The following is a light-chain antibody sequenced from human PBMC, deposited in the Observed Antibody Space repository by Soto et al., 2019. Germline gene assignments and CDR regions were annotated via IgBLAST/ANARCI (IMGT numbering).Light chain of an antibody. CDR2: EVS. J-gene: IGLJ2*01. CDR3: CSYAGSSTLI. CDR1: SSDVGGFTL. V-gene: IGLV2-23*02. Sequence: QSALTQPASVSGSARQSITISCTGTSSDVGGFTLVSWYQRHPGKAPKLMIYEVSKRPSGVSARFSGSKSGSTASLTISGLQADDEAEYYCCSYAGSSTLIFGGGTKLTVL.